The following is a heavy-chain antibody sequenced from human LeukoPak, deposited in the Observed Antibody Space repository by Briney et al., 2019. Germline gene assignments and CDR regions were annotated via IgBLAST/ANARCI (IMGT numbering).Heavy chain of an antibody. Sequence: GGSLRLSCTASGFAFSSCAMSWVRQAPGVGLEWVSAIDGGGGRTWHADSVRGRFTISRDNSKNTLFMQMNSLRAEDTAVYYCAKDFYDSSGSRYDYWGQGTLVTVSS. CDR1: GFAFSSCA. D-gene: IGHD3-22*01. CDR3: AKDFYDSSGSRYDY. V-gene: IGHV3-23*01. J-gene: IGHJ4*02. CDR2: IDGGGGRT.